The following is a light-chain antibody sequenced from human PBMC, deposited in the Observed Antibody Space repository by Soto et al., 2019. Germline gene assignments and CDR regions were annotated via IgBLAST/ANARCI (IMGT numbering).Light chain of an antibody. V-gene: IGKV3-20*01. CDR3: QQYDGSPRT. Sequence: EIVLAQSPATLSLSPGERATLSCRASQDISNFLAWYQQRPGQAPRLLIYGASSRATGIPDRFTGSGSGTDFTLTISRLEPEDFAVYYCQQYDGSPRTFGQGTKVEIK. J-gene: IGKJ1*01. CDR2: GAS. CDR1: QDISNF.